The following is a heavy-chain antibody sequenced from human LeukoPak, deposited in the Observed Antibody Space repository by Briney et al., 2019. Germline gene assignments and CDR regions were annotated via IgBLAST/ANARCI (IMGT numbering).Heavy chain of an antibody. Sequence: GGSLRHSCAASGFTFSNAWMSWGRAAPGEGLEWGGRLKSSTDGGTTDYAAPVKGRFTISRDDSKNTLYLQMNSLKTEDAAVYYCTTDGIQLWPWDYWGQGTLVTVSS. J-gene: IGHJ4*02. CDR3: TTDGIQLWPWDY. D-gene: IGHD5-18*01. CDR1: GFTFSNAW. CDR2: LKSSTDGGTT. V-gene: IGHV3-15*01.